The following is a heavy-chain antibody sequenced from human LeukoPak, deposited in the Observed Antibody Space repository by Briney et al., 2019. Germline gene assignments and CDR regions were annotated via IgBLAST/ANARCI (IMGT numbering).Heavy chain of an antibody. V-gene: IGHV3-21*06. CDR1: GFTFSSYS. D-gene: IGHD6-13*01. Sequence: IPGGSLRLSCAASGFTFSSYSMNWVRQAPGKGLEWVSSITRSNYIYYADSVKGRFTISRDNAKNSLYLQLNSLRAEDTAVYYCARGIGSSTWPLALWGQGTLVTVSS. CDR2: ITRSNYI. CDR3: ARGIGSSTWPLAL. J-gene: IGHJ4*02.